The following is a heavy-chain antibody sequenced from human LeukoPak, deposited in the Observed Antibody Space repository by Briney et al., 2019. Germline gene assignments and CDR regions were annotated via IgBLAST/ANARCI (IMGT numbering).Heavy chain of an antibody. D-gene: IGHD3-10*01. CDR1: GYSFTNYW. J-gene: IGHJ4*02. V-gene: IGHV5-51*01. CDR2: IYPGDSDT. Sequence: GESLKIPCKGSGYSFTNYWIGWVRQMPGKGLEWMGIIYPGDSDTRYSPSFQGQVTISADKSTSTAYVQWSSLKASGSAMYYCAASTYGSGSYVAFDSWGQGTLVTVSS. CDR3: AASTYGSGSYVAFDS.